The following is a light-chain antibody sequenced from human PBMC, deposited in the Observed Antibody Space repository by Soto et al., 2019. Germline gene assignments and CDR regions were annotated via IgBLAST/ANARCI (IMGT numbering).Light chain of an antibody. CDR2: DVS. V-gene: IGLV2-11*01. CDR1: SSDVGGYNY. Sequence: QSALTQPRSVSGSPGQSVTISCTGTSSDVGGYNYVSWYQQHPGKAPKVMTYDVSERPSGVPDRFSGSKSGNTASLTISGLQDEDEADYYCCSYAGSPRYVFGTGTKLTVL. J-gene: IGLJ1*01. CDR3: CSYAGSPRYV.